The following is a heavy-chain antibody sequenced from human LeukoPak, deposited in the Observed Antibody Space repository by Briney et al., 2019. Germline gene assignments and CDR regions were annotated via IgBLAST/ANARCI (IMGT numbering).Heavy chain of an antibody. V-gene: IGHV1-18*01. CDR2: ISTYNGNT. CDR3: ARGRGSTSRY. J-gene: IGHJ4*02. D-gene: IGHD5-12*01. CDR1: GYTFTSYG. Sequence: ASVKVSCKASGYTFTSYGITWVRQAPGQGLEWMGWISTYNGNTNYAQNLQGRVTMTTDTSTSTADMELRSLRSDDTAVYYCARGRGSTSRYWGQGTPVTVSS.